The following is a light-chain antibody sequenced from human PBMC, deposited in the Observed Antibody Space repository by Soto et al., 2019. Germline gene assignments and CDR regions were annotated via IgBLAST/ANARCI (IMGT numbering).Light chain of an antibody. CDR1: SSDVGGYNY. CDR3: SSSTSSRTLV. Sequence: QSALTQPASVSGSPGQSITISCTGTSSDVGGYNYVSWYQHHPGKAPKLMIYEVSNRPSGVSDRFSGSKSGNTASLTISGLQAEDQADYNCSSSTSSRTLVFGTGTKVTVL. CDR2: EVS. J-gene: IGLJ1*01. V-gene: IGLV2-14*01.